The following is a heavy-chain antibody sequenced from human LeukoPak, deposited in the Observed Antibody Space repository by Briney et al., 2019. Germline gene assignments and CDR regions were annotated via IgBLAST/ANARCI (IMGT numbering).Heavy chain of an antibody. CDR3: AKGGYSYGYGYHFDY. V-gene: IGHV3-9*01. CDR2: ISWNSGSI. Sequence: HPGGSLRLSCAASGFTFDDYAMHWVRQAPGKGLEWVSGISWNSGSIGYADSVKGRFTISRDNAKNSLYLQMNSLRAEDTAVYYCAKGGYSYGYGYHFDYWGQGTLVTVSS. CDR1: GFTFDDYA. D-gene: IGHD5-18*01. J-gene: IGHJ4*02.